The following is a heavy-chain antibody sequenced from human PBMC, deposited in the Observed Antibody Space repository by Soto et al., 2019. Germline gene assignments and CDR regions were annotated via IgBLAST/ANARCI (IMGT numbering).Heavy chain of an antibody. CDR1: GGSFSGYY. CDR2: INHSGST. CDR3: ARDWGPYLFDF. D-gene: IGHD7-27*01. J-gene: IGHJ5*01. V-gene: IGHV4-34*01. Sequence: SETLSLTCAVYGGSFSGYYWSWIRQPPGKGLEWIGEINHSGSTNYNPSLKSRVTISVDASKNQFSLKMNSVTASDTAVYYCARDWGPYLFDFWGQGTLVTGSS.